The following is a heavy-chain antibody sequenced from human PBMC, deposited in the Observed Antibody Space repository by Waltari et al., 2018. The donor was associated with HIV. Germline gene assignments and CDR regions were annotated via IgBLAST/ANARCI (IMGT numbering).Heavy chain of an antibody. J-gene: IGHJ2*01. V-gene: IGHV4-39*02. CDR1: VGSIKNPAYY. CDR3: SRLILGTTSRYFAA. Sequence: QVQLQESGPGLVKPSETLSLVCSVSVGSIKNPAYYWAWIRQPPGKGFEWIGTIYSAGNTYYKTSYHSPLQSRITIAADTSKNHFSLRLASVTAADTAVYFCSRLILGTTSRYFAAWGRGTLVTVSS. CDR2: IYSAGNT. D-gene: IGHD1-26*01.